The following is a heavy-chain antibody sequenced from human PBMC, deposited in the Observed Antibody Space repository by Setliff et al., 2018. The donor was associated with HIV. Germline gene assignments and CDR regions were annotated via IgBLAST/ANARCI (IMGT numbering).Heavy chain of an antibody. CDR1: GGSFSGYY. Sequence: SSETLSLTCTVYGGSFSGYYWSWIRQPPGMGLEWIASIWHSGTTYYNPSLGNRVTISVDTSKNQFSLKVTSVTAADTAVYYCARRSGWSLDYWGQGTLVTVSS. V-gene: IGHV4-34*01. CDR2: IWHSGTT. D-gene: IGHD6-19*01. CDR3: ARRSGWSLDY. J-gene: IGHJ4*02.